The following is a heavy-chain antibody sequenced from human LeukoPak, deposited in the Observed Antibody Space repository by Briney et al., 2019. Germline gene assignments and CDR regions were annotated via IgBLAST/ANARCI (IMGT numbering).Heavy chain of an antibody. CDR1: GFTFSSYA. CDR3: ARDGGLGGDDAFDI. D-gene: IGHD2-21*02. J-gene: IGHJ3*02. V-gene: IGHV3-30-3*01. CDR2: ISYDGSNK. Sequence: GGSLRLSCAASGFTFSSYAMHWVRQAPGKGLEWVAVISYDGSNKYYADSVKGRFTISRDNSKNTLYLQMNSLRAEDTAVYYWARDGGLGGDDAFDIWGQGTMVTVSS.